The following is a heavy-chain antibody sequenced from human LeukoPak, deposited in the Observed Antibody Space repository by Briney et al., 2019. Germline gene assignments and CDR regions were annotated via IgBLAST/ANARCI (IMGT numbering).Heavy chain of an antibody. CDR1: GGTFSSYA. CDR3: AKDRAVATIGGIDY. Sequence: GASVKVSCKASGGTFSSYAISWVRQAPGQGLEWMGWINPNSGGTNYAQKFQGRVTMTRDTSISTVYMELSRLRSDDTAVYYCAKDRAVATIGGIDYRGQEPWSPSPQ. CDR2: INPNSGGT. V-gene: IGHV1-2*02. D-gene: IGHD5-12*01. J-gene: IGHJ4*01.